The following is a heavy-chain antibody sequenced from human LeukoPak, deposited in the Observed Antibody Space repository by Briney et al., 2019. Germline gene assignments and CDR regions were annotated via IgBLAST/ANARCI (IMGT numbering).Heavy chain of an antibody. J-gene: IGHJ4*02. D-gene: IGHD3-10*01. CDR1: GFTFSSYG. CDR3: AKVPTGVDSGSY. V-gene: IGHV3-30*18. CDR2: IIHDGSNK. Sequence: GGSLRLSCAASGFTFSSYGMHWVRQAPGKGLEWVAVIIHDGSNKDYADSVKGRFTISRDNSKNTLYLQMNSLRTEDTAVYYCAKVPTGVDSGSYWGQGTLVTVTS.